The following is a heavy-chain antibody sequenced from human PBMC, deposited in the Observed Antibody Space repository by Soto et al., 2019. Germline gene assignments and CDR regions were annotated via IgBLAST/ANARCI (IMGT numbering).Heavy chain of an antibody. D-gene: IGHD4-17*01. CDR3: AADYGDYINFDY. CDR1: GFAFTSSA. Sequence: ASVKVSCKASGFAFTSSAVQWVRQARGQRLEWIGWIVVGSGNTNYAQKFQERVTITSDMSTSTAYMELSSLRSEDTAVYYCAADYGDYINFDYWGQGTLVTVSS. J-gene: IGHJ4*02. CDR2: IVVGSGNT. V-gene: IGHV1-58*01.